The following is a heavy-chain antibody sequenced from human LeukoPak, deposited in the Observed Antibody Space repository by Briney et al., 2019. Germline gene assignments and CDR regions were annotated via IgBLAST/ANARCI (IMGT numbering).Heavy chain of an antibody. Sequence: KSSETLSLTCTVSGGSISSSSYYWGWIRQPPGKGLEWIGSIYYSGSTYYNPSLKSRVTISVDTSKNQFSLKVSSVTAADTAVYYCARLGMVRGPVSYWGQGTLVSVSS. CDR3: ARLGMVRGPVSY. CDR1: GGSISSSSYY. D-gene: IGHD3-10*01. V-gene: IGHV4-39*01. J-gene: IGHJ4*02. CDR2: IYYSGST.